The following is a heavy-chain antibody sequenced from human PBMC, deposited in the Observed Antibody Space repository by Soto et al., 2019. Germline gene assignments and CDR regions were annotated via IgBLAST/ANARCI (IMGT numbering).Heavy chain of an antibody. V-gene: IGHV4-38-2*01. CDR3: ARAWWYDAFDV. CDR1: GFFISSGNY. J-gene: IGHJ3*01. Sequence: SETLSLTCAVSGFFISSGNYWGWIRKIPRKGLDWIGSISHAANTYYSPSIKCPVPISVDMSKNQLHLNLNSVPAADPAVYYCARAWWYDAFDVCGKGKVVTVSS. CDR2: ISHAANT. D-gene: IGHD2-15*01.